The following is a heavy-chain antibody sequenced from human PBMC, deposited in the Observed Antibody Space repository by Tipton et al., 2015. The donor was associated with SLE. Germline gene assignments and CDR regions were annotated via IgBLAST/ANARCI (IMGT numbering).Heavy chain of an antibody. V-gene: IGHV3-7*01. CDR2: IKKDGSEK. CDR3: ARDMWAIES. D-gene: IGHD1-26*01. Sequence: SLRLSCADSGFTFGSDLMNWVRQAPGKGLEWVANIKKDGSEKNYVDYVKGRFTISRDNAKNSLYLQMNSLRVEDTAIYYCARDMWAIESWGQGTLVTVSS. J-gene: IGHJ4*02. CDR1: GFTFGSDL.